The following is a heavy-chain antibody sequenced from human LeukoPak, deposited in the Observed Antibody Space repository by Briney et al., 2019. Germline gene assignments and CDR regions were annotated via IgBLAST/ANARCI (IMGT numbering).Heavy chain of an antibody. CDR1: GGSISSSSYY. CDR3: ARDHGGNSRVFDY. V-gene: IGHV4-39*07. CDR2: IYYSGST. J-gene: IGHJ4*02. Sequence: PSETLSLTCTVSGGSISSSSYYWGWIRQPPGKGLEWIGSIYYSGSTYYNPSLKSRVTISVDTSKNQFSLKLSSVTAADTAVYHCARDHGGNSRVFDYWGQGTLVTVSS. D-gene: IGHD4-23*01.